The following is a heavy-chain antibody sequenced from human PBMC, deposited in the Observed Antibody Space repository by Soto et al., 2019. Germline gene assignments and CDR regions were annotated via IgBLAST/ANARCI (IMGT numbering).Heavy chain of an antibody. CDR1: GFTFDDYT. CDR3: ANVTRDDYNWYYFDY. Sequence: EVQLVESGGVVVQPGGSLRLSCAASGFTFDDYTMHWDRQAPGEGLEWVSLISWDGGSTYYADSVKGRFTISRDNSKNSLYLQMNSLRTEDTALYYCANVTRDDYNWYYFDYWGQGTLVTVSS. V-gene: IGHV3-43*01. CDR2: ISWDGGST. D-gene: IGHD4-4*01. J-gene: IGHJ4*02.